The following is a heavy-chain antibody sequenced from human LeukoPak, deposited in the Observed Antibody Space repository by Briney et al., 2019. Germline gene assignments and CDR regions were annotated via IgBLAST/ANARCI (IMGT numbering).Heavy chain of an antibody. D-gene: IGHD5-12*01. Sequence: GSLRLSCAASGFTFSSYSMNWVRQAPGKGLEGVSYTSSSSSTIYYADSVKGRFTISRDNAKNSLYLQMNSLRAEDTAVYYCARDFGYVGYYMDVWGKGTTVTVSS. CDR2: TSSSSSTI. CDR1: GFTFSSYS. CDR3: ARDFGYVGYYMDV. J-gene: IGHJ6*03. V-gene: IGHV3-48*01.